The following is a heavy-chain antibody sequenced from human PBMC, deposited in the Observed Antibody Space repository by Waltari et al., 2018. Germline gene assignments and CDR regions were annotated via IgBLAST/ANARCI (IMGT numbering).Heavy chain of an antibody. CDR1: GGTFSSTT. CDR2: IVPITGRT. V-gene: IGHV1-69*08. Sequence: VQLGQSGAEEKTPGSSVKVSCKPSGGTFSSTTINCVRQAPGQGLEWMGRIVPITGRTTYPQMFQGRVTITADKSTSTAYMELSSLRSEDTTIYYCARDPAAGTYGLDVWGQGTTVTVSS. D-gene: IGHD6-19*01. J-gene: IGHJ6*02. CDR3: ARDPAAGTYGLDV.